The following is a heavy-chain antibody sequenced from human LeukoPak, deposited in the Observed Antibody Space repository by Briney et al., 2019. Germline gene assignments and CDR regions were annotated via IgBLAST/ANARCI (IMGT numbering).Heavy chain of an antibody. D-gene: IGHD3-3*01. CDR2: MNLTSGNT. J-gene: IGHJ6*02. CDR3: ARDKPFWSGYRDYYYGMDV. CDR1: GYTFTSYD. V-gene: IGHV1-8*01. Sequence: GASVKLSCKASGYTFTSYDINRVRQATGQGLGWMGWMNLTSGNTDYAQKFQGRVTMTRNTSISTAYMELSSLRSEDTAVYYCARDKPFWSGYRDYYYGMDVWGQETTVTVSS.